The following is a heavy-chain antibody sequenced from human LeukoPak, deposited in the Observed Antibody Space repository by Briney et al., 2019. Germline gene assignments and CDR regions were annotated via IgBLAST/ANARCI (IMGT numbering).Heavy chain of an antibody. CDR2: IYHSGST. Sequence: SETLSLTCAVSGGSISSGGYSWSWIWQPPGKGLEWIGYIYHSGSTYYNPSLKSRVTISVDRSKNQFSLKLSSVTAADTAVYYCARDSDYWGQGTLVTVSS. CDR1: GGSISSGGYS. J-gene: IGHJ4*02. V-gene: IGHV4-30-2*01. CDR3: ARDSDY.